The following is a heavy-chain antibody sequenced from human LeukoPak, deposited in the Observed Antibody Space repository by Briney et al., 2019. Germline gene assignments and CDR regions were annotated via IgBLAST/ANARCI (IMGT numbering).Heavy chain of an antibody. D-gene: IGHD2-15*01. Sequence: GASLQISCKGSGSSFTSSRIGWVRQLPGKGLEWMGMIYPGDSDTRYSPAFQGQVTISADKSIRTAYLPWSSLRASDTAMYYCARLTRDCSGGSCYSDWFDPWGQGTLVTVSS. CDR3: ARLTRDCSGGSCYSDWFDP. V-gene: IGHV5-51*01. J-gene: IGHJ5*02. CDR2: IYPGDSDT. CDR1: GSSFTSSR.